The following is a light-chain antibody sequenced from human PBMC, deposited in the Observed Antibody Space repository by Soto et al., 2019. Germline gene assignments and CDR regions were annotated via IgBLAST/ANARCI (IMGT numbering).Light chain of an antibody. J-gene: IGLJ2*01. Sequence: QSALTQPASVSGSPGQSITISCTGTSSDVGGYNYVSWYQQHPGKAPKLMIYDASNRPSGVSNRFSGSKSGNTASLTISGLQAEDEADYYCSSYTSSSTLPVVFGGGTKLTVL. CDR3: SSYTSSSTLPVV. CDR2: DAS. CDR1: SSDVGGYNY. V-gene: IGLV2-14*01.